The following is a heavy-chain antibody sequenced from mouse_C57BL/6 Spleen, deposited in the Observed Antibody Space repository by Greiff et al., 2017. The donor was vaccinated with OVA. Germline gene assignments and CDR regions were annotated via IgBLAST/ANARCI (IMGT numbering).Heavy chain of an antibody. J-gene: IGHJ2*01. V-gene: IGHV5-6*01. CDR1: GFTFSSYG. D-gene: IGHD2-1*01. CDR2: ISSGGSYT. CDR3: ARQIYDGNYDYFDY. Sequence: EVQVVESGGDLVKPGGSLKLSCAASGFTFSSYGMSWVRQTPDKRLEWVATISSGGSYTYYPDSVKGRFTISRDNAKNTLYLQMSSLKSEDTAMYYCARQIYDGNYDYFDYWGQGTTLTVSS.